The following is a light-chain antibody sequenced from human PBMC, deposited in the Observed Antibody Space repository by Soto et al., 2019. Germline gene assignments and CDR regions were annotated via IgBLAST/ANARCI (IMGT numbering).Light chain of an antibody. J-gene: IGKJ4*01. CDR2: AAY. CDR3: QKYNSAPLT. Sequence: DIQMTQSPSSLSASVGDRVTITCRASQSISSYLNWYQQKPGKAPKLLIYAAYSLQSGVQSRFSGSGSGTDFTLTISSLQPEDVAAYYCQKYNSAPLTFGGGTKVDIK. CDR1: QSISSY. V-gene: IGKV1-39*01.